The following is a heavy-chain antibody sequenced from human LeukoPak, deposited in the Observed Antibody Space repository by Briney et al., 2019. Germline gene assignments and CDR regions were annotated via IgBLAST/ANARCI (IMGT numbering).Heavy chain of an antibody. V-gene: IGHV4-39*07. D-gene: IGHD5-18*01. J-gene: IGHJ4*02. CDR3: ARARGYTNPYFDY. Sequence: PSETLSLTCTVSGGSISSSSYYWGWIRQPPGKGLEWIGSIYYSGSTYYNPSLKSRVTISVDTSKNQFSLKLSSVTAADTAVYYCARARGYTNPYFDYWGQGTLVTVSS. CDR2: IYYSGST. CDR1: GGSISSSSYY.